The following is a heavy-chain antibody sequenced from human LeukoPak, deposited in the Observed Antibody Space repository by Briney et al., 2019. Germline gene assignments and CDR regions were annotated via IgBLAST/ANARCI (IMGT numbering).Heavy chain of an antibody. CDR2: IYHSGST. CDR3: ARGFHYDSSGYFSHSFVGAFDI. Sequence: SETLSLTCAVSSGSISSSNWWSWVRPPPGKGLEWIGEIYHSGSTNYNPSLKSRVTISVDKSKNQFSLKLSSVTAADTAVYYCARGFHYDSSGYFSHSFVGAFDIWGQGTMVTVSS. V-gene: IGHV4-4*02. CDR1: SGSISSSNW. J-gene: IGHJ3*02. D-gene: IGHD3-22*01.